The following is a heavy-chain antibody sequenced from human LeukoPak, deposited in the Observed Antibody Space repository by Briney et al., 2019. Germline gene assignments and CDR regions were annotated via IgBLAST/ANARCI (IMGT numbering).Heavy chain of an antibody. CDR3: TRVCGSYNGGGLAFDI. D-gene: IGHD1-26*01. Sequence: SQTLSLTCTVSGGPISSGDYYWSWIRQPPGKGLEWIGYIYYSGSTYYNPSLKSRVTISVDTSKNQFSLKLSSVTAADTAVYYCTRVCGSYNGGGLAFDIWGQGTMVTVSS. CDR1: GGPISSGDYY. CDR2: IYYSGST. V-gene: IGHV4-30-4*08. J-gene: IGHJ3*02.